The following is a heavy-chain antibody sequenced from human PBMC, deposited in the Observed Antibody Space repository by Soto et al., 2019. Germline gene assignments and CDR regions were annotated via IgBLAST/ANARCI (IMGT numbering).Heavy chain of an antibody. J-gene: IGHJ6*02. CDR3: ARDRVAAAGTRQYYYGMDV. CDR2: IIPIFGTA. Sequence: SVKVSCKASGGTFSSYAISWVRQAPGQGLEWMGGIIPIFGTANYAQKFQGRVTITADESTSTAYMELSSLRSEDTAVYYCARDRVAAAGTRQYYYGMDVWGQGTTVTVSS. CDR1: GGTFSSYA. V-gene: IGHV1-69*13. D-gene: IGHD6-13*01.